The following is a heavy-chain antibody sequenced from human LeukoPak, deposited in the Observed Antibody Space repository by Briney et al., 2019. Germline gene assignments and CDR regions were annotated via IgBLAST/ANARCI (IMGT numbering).Heavy chain of an antibody. CDR1: GFTFSSYE. D-gene: IGHD3-16*01. V-gene: IGHV3-48*03. J-gene: IGHJ3*02. Sequence: PGGSLRLCCAASGFTFSSYEMNWVRQAPGKVLEWVSYISSSGSTIYYADSVKGRFTISRDNAKNSLYLQMNSLRAEDTAVYYCARDVPSFRLRLGELFAFDIWGQGTMVTVSS. CDR2: ISSSGSTI. CDR3: ARDVPSFRLRLGELFAFDI.